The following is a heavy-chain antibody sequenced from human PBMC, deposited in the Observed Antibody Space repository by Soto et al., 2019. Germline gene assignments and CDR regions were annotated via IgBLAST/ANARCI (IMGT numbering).Heavy chain of an antibody. CDR1: GFTFSSYA. Sequence: VGSLRLSCAASGFTFSSYAMSWVRQAPGKGLEWVSAISGSGGSTYYADSVKGRFTISRDNSKNTLYLQMNSLRAEDTAVYYCAKDLYDILTGYFDYWGQGTLVTSPQ. D-gene: IGHD3-9*01. CDR3: AKDLYDILTGYFDY. J-gene: IGHJ4*02. CDR2: ISGSGGST. V-gene: IGHV3-23*01.